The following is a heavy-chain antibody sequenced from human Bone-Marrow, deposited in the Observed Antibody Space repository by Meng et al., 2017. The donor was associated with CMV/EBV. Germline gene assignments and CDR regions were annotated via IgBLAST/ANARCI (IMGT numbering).Heavy chain of an antibody. J-gene: IGHJ4*02. Sequence: GESLKISCAASGFTFSSYAMHWVRQAPGKGLEWVAVISYDGSNKYYADSVKGRFTISRDNSKNTLYLQMNSLRAEDTAVYYCARDAAPWRGATPDYWGQGTLFTVSS. CDR3: ARDAAPWRGATPDY. CDR2: ISYDGSNK. V-gene: IGHV3-30*04. D-gene: IGHD1-26*01. CDR1: GFTFSSYA.